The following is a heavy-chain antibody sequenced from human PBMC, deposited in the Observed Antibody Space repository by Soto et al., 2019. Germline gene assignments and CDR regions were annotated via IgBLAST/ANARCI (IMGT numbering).Heavy chain of an antibody. CDR1: GLDFSSEV. CDR3: AHASGPDRYYYGMDV. CDR2: ISGSGRTI. D-gene: IGHD3-10*01. J-gene: IGHJ6*02. V-gene: IGHV3-23*01. Sequence: PGGSLRLSCAASGLDFSSEVMCWVRQAPGKGLEWVSSISGSGRTIYHADSMRGRFAISRDNSKNSLYLQLNNLRVDDTAVYYCAHASGPDRYYYGMDVWGQGTTVTVSS.